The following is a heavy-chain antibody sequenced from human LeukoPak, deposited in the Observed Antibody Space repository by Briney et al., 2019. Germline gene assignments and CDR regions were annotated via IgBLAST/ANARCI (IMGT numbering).Heavy chain of an antibody. D-gene: IGHD6-19*01. J-gene: IGHJ6*03. Sequence: PGGSLRLSCAASGLTFSSYAMSWVPRAPGKGLEWGSAISGSGGSTYYADSVKGRFTISRDNSKNTLYLQMNSLRAEDTAVYYCAKDSYSSGWYDLRGLNYYYMDVWGKGTTVTVSS. CDR3: AKDSYSSGWYDLRGLNYYYMDV. V-gene: IGHV3-23*01. CDR1: GLTFSSYA. CDR2: ISGSGGST.